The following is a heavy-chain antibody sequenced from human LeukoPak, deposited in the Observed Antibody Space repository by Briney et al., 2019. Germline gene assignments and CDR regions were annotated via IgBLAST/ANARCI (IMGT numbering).Heavy chain of an antibody. CDR1: GFTFSGYW. V-gene: IGHV3-74*01. D-gene: IGHD2-15*01. CDR2: IKSDGSST. J-gene: IGHJ4*02. CDR3: ARTFAAAHIDY. Sequence: GGSLRLSCAASGFTFSGYWMHWVRQAPGKGLVWVSRIKSDGSSTNYADSVKGRFTISRDNAKNTLYLEMNSLRAEDTAVYYCARTFAAAHIDYWGQGTLVTVSS.